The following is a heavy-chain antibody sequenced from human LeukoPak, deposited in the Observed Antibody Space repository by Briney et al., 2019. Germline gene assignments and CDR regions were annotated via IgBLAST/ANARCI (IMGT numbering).Heavy chain of an antibody. CDR3: AREVSGTYCDY. Sequence: SVKVSFKASGGTFSNYAISWVRQAPGQGLEWMGGIIPILGTSNYAQKFQDRLTITADESTSTAYLELSSLTSADTAVYYCAREVSGTYCDYWGQGSLVTVSS. J-gene: IGHJ4*02. CDR2: IIPILGTS. CDR1: GGTFSNYA. V-gene: IGHV1-69*13. D-gene: IGHD1-26*01.